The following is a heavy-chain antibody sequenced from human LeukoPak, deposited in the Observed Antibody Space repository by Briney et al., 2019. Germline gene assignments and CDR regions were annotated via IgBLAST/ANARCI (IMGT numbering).Heavy chain of an antibody. D-gene: IGHD2-2*01. J-gene: IGHJ4*02. CDR1: GGSISSSNYY. CDR2: IYYSGIT. CDR3: ARLLIYCSSTSCHFDY. Sequence: SETLSLTCTVSGGSISSSNYYWGWIRQPPGKGLEWIGSIYYSGITYYNPSLKSRVTISVETSNNQFSLKLSSVTAADTAMYYCARLLIYCSSTSCHFDYWGQGTLVTVSS. V-gene: IGHV4-39*01.